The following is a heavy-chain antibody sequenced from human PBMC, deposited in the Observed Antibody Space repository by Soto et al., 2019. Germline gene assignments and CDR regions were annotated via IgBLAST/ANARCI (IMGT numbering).Heavy chain of an antibody. J-gene: IGHJ6*02. CDR1: GLTFSSYW. CDR2: SKYDGSIK. Sequence: GGSLRFSCEAPGLTFSSYWMHWVRKAPGKVLDWVAISKYDGSIKHYGDSVKGRFTISRDNSKNTLYLQMNSLRAEDTAVYYCAKSRPDYFPYYGMDVWGQGTTVTVSS. CDR3: AKSRPDYFPYYGMDV. V-gene: IGHV3-30*18. D-gene: IGHD4-17*01.